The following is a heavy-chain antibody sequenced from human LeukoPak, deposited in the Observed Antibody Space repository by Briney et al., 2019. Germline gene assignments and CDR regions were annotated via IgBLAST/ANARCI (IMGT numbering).Heavy chain of an antibody. CDR2: IYYSGST. CDR1: GGSISSPSYY. J-gene: IGHJ4*02. CDR3: ARQSISGSSLSYFDY. Sequence: SETLSLTCTVSGGSISSPSYYWGWIRQPPGKGLEWIGSIYYSGSTYYNPSLKSRVTISVDTSKNQCSLKLSSVTAADTAVYYCARQSISGSSLSYFDYWGQGTLVNVSS. D-gene: IGHD3-22*01. V-gene: IGHV4-39*01.